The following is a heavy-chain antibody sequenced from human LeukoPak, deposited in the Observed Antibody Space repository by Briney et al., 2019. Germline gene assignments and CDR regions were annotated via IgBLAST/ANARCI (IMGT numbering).Heavy chain of an antibody. CDR2: IYYSGST. D-gene: IGHD6-19*01. V-gene: IGHV4-59*08. Sequence: SEALSLTCTVSGGSISSYYWSWIRQLPGKGLEWIGYIYYSGSTNYNPSLKSRVTISVDTSKNQFSLKLSSVTAADTAVYYCARRPAVAGVYYFDYWGQGTLVTVSS. J-gene: IGHJ4*02. CDR1: GGSISSYY. CDR3: ARRPAVAGVYYFDY.